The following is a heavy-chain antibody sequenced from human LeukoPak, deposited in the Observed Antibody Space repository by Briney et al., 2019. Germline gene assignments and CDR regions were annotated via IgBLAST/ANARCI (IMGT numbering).Heavy chain of an antibody. V-gene: IGHV4-34*01. D-gene: IGHD3-22*01. J-gene: IGHJ4*02. CDR2: IYHSGST. CDR3: ARGRYDRRGLFFDY. CDR1: GGSFSGYY. Sequence: SETLSLTCALYGGSFSGYYWTWIRQPPGKGLEWIAEIYHSGSTNYNPSLKSRVTISLDTSKSQFSLKLSSVTAADTAVYYCARGRYDRRGLFFDYWGQGTLVTVSS.